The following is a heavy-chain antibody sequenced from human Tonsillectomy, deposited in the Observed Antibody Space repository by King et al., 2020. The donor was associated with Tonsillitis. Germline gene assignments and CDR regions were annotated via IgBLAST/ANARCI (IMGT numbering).Heavy chain of an antibody. CDR3: AREVVGADTNWLDP. Sequence: PLQESGPGLVKPSETLSLICLVSGGSFSSYYWSWIRQPPGKGLEWIGYIFYTGSTKYNPSLKSRVTISLDTSKKQFSLKLSSVTAADTAMYYCAREVVGADTNWLDPWGQGTLVTVSS. J-gene: IGHJ5*02. V-gene: IGHV4-59*01. CDR2: IFYTGST. CDR1: GGSFSSYY. D-gene: IGHD1-26*01.